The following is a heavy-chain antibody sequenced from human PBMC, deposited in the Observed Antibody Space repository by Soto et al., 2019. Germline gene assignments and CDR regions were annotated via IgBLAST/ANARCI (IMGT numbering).Heavy chain of an antibody. D-gene: IGHD3-16*01. J-gene: IGHJ4*02. Sequence: SQTLSLTCTVSGGSISSPDDYWGWIRQSPGRGLEWIASIYYSGSSYYNPSLKSRITISVDTSKNQFSLNLTSVTAADTAVYYCAKHGLTAYMAYYFDLWGRGTLVTVSS. CDR1: GGSISSPDDY. CDR3: AKHGLTAYMAYYFDL. V-gene: IGHV4-39*01. CDR2: IYYSGSS.